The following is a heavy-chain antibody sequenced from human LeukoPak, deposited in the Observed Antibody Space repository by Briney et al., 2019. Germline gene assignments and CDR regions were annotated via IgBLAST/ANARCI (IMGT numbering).Heavy chain of an antibody. CDR3: ARDVTREITMVRGVPMDV. CDR1: GYTFTGYY. D-gene: IGHD3-10*01. J-gene: IGHJ6*03. CDR2: INPNSGGT. Sequence: ASVKVSCKASGYTFTGYYMHWVRQASGQGLEWMGWINPNSGGTNYAQKLQGRVTMTTDTSTSTAYMELRSLRSDDTAVYYCARDVTREITMVRGVPMDVWGKGTTVTISS. V-gene: IGHV1-2*02.